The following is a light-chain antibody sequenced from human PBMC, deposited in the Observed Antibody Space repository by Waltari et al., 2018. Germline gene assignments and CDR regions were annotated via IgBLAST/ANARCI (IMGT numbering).Light chain of an antibody. CDR3: YSVDDNKRV. CDR2: KAS. CDR1: VLAKRY. V-gene: IGLV3-27*01. J-gene: IGLJ2*01. Sequence: SYELTQPSSVSVSPGQTARITCSGDVLAKRYTRWFQQKPGQAPVLVIYKASERPSGIPERFSGSSSGTTVTLTISGAQVEDEADYYCYSVDDNKRVFGGGTKLTVL.